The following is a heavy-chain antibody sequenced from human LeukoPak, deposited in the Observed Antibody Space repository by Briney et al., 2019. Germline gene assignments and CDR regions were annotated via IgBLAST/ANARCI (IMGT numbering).Heavy chain of an antibody. Sequence: GGSLRLSCAASGFTFSSYAMSWVRQAPGKGLEWVSAISGSGGSTYYADSVKGRLTISRDNSKNTLYLQMNSLRAEDTAVYYCAKNRVVVPAAMRSWGQGTLVTVSS. J-gene: IGHJ5*02. CDR3: AKNRVVVPAAMRS. D-gene: IGHD2-2*01. CDR1: GFTFSSYA. CDR2: ISGSGGST. V-gene: IGHV3-23*01.